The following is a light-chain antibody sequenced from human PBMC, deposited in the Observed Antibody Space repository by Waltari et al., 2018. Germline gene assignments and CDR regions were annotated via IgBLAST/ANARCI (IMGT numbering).Light chain of an antibody. J-gene: IGKJ1*01. Sequence: EIVMTQSPVTLSVSPGERATPSCRASQSVGSNLAWYQQKPGHAPSLLIYGASTRANGIPGRVSGSGSGTEFTLTLSSLQSEDFAVYYCQQYNKWPRTFGQGTKVEI. V-gene: IGKV3-15*01. CDR3: QQYNKWPRT. CDR2: GAS. CDR1: QSVGSN.